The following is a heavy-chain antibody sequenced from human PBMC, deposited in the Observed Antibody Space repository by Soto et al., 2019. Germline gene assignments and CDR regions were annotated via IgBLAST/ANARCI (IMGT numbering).Heavy chain of an antibody. J-gene: IGHJ4*02. CDR1: GFSLSTSGLG. CDR2: IYWADDK. CDR3: AHRGALGYFDY. V-gene: IGHV2-5*02. D-gene: IGHD3-16*01. Sequence: QITLKESGPTLVKPTQTLTLTCTFSGFSLSTSGLGVDWIRQPPGKALEWLALIYWADDKRYSQSLKSRLTITNDTSNNQVVLTMTSMAPVDTSTYYCAHRGALGYFDYWGQGTLVTVSS.